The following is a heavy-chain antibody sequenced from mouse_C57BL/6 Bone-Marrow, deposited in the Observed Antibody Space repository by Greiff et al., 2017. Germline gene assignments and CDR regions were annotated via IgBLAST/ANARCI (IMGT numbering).Heavy chain of an antibody. J-gene: IGHJ2*01. V-gene: IGHV14-4*01. CDR3: TTGLRSYFDY. CDR2: IDPENGDT. CDR1: GFNIKDYY. D-gene: IGHD1-1*01. Sequence: EVQLQQSGAELVRPGASVKLSCTASGFNIKDYYMHWVKQRPEQGLEWIGWIDPENGDTEYASKFQGKATITADTSSNTAYLQLSSLTSEDTAVYYCTTGLRSYFDYWGQGTTLTVSS.